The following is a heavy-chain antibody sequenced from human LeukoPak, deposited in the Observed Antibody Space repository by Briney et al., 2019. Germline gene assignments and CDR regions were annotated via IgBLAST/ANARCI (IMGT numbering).Heavy chain of an antibody. V-gene: IGHV4-38-2*02. CDR2: IYHSGST. J-gene: IGHJ4*02. Sequence: SETLSLTCTVSGYSISSGYYWGWIRQPPGKGLEWIGSIYHSGSTYYNPSLKSRVTISVDTSKNQFSLKLSSVTAADTAVYYCARHLVPGGYFDYWGQGTLVTVSS. CDR3: ARHLVPGGYFDY. D-gene: IGHD1-26*01. CDR1: GYSISSGYY.